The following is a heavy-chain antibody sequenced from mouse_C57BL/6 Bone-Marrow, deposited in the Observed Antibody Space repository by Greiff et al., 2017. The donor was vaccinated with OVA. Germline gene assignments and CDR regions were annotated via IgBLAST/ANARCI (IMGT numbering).Heavy chain of an antibody. CDR3: ATDYGSSYFDY. J-gene: IGHJ3*01. V-gene: IGHV5-17*01. Sequence: EVKLVESGGGLVKPGGSLKLSCAASGFTFSDYGMHWVRQAPEKGLEWVAYISSGSSTIYYADTVKGRFTISRDNAKNTLFLQMTSLRSEDTAMYYCATDYGSSYFDYWGQGTLVTVSA. CDR1: GFTFSDYG. D-gene: IGHD1-1*01. CDR2: ISSGSSTI.